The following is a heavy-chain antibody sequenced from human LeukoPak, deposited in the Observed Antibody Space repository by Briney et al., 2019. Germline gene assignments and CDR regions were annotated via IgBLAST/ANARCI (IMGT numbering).Heavy chain of an antibody. CDR2: IYSGGST. CDR3: AKDQEKWLLGVFDI. J-gene: IGHJ3*02. V-gene: IGHV3-53*01. D-gene: IGHD6-19*01. CDR1: GFTVSSNY. Sequence: QPGGSLRLSCAASGFTVSSNYRSWVRQAPGKGLEWVSVIYSGGSTYYADSVKGRFTISRDNSKNTLYLQMNSLRAEDTAVYYCAKDQEKWLLGVFDIWGRGTMVTASS.